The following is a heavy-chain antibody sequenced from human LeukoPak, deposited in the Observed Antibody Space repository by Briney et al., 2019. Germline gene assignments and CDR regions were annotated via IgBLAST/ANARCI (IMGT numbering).Heavy chain of an antibody. CDR2: ISGSGGST. V-gene: IGHV3-23*01. CDR3: AKGGDYYGTTSRFDY. Sequence: GGSLRLSCAASGFTFSSYSMNWVRQAPGKGLEWVSAISGSGGSTYYADSVKGRFTISRDNSKNTLYLQMNSLRAEDTAVYYCAKGGDYYGTTSRFDYWGQGTLVTVSS. J-gene: IGHJ4*02. CDR1: GFTFSSYS. D-gene: IGHD3-10*01.